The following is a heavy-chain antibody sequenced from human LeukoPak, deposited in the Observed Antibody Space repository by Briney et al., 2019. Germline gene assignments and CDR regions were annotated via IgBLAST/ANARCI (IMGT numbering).Heavy chain of an antibody. CDR3: ARVPYYYDSSGSDY. D-gene: IGHD3-22*01. J-gene: IGHJ4*03. CDR2: INHSGST. CDR1: GGSFSGYY. V-gene: IGHV4-34*01. Sequence: SETLSLTCAVYGGSFSGYYWSWIRQPPGKGLEWIGEINHSGSTNYNPSLKSRVTISVDTSKNQFSLKLSSVTAADTAVYYCARVPYYYDSSGSDYWGQGTTVTVSS.